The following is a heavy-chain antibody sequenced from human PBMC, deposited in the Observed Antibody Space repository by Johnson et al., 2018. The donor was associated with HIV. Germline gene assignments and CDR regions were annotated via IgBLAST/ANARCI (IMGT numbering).Heavy chain of an antibody. Sequence: VLLVESGGGLVQPGRSLRLSCAASGFTFDDYAMHWVRQAPGKGLEWVSGIKSKTDGGTTDYAAPVKGRFTISRDDSKNTLYLQMNSLKTEDTAVYYCTTETPITSQNIVIGYDAFDIWGQGTMVTVSS. V-gene: IGHV3-15*07. D-gene: IGHD2/OR15-2a*01. CDR3: TTETPITSQNIVIGYDAFDI. J-gene: IGHJ3*02. CDR1: GFTFDDYA. CDR2: IKSKTDGGTT.